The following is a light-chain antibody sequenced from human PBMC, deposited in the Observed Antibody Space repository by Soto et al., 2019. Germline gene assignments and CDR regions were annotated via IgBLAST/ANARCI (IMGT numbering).Light chain of an antibody. V-gene: IGKV3D-20*01. J-gene: IGKJ4*01. CDR3: QQYDNLIT. Sequence: EIVLTQSPATLSSSPGERATLSCGASQSVTNNYLAWYQQKPGLAPRLLIYDASNRATGIPDRFSGSGSGTDFTLTISKLEPEDFAVYYCQQYDNLITFGGGTKVEIK. CDR1: QSVTNNY. CDR2: DAS.